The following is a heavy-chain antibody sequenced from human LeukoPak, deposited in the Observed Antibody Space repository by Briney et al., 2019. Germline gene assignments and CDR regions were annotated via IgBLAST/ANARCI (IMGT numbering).Heavy chain of an antibody. CDR2: IYYSGST. D-gene: IGHD6-13*01. V-gene: IGHV4-59*08. CDR1: GGSISSYC. CDR3: ARSSSSSLIDY. J-gene: IGHJ4*02. Sequence: PSDTLSLTCTVSGGSISSYCWSWMRQPPGKGLEWIGYIYYSGSTNYNPSLKSRVTISVDTSKNQFSLKLSSATAADTAVYYCARSSSSSLIDYWGQGTLVTVSS.